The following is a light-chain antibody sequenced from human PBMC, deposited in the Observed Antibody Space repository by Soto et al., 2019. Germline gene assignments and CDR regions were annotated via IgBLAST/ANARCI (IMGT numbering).Light chain of an antibody. CDR1: SSNIGSTT. V-gene: IGLV1-44*01. CDR2: SNN. Sequence: QSVLIQPSSASGTPGQRVTISCSGSSSNIGSTTIKWYQQFPGTAPKLLIYSNNQRPSGVPDRFSGSKSGTSASLAISGLQSEDEADYYCAAWDDSLNGVLFGGGTKLTVL. CDR3: AAWDDSLNGVL. J-gene: IGLJ3*02.